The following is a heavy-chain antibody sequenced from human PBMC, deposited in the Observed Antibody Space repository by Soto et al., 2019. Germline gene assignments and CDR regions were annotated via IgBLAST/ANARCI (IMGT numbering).Heavy chain of an antibody. D-gene: IGHD4-17*01. Sequence: QVQLVQSGAEVKKPGASVKVSCKASGYTFTTYGISWVRQAPGQGLEWVGWISAYSGNTKYAQKLQARVTVTTDTSTSTAYMEVRRQRSDDTAVYYCARGRYGDYWGQGTLVTTSS. CDR1: GYTFTTYG. CDR2: ISAYSGNT. J-gene: IGHJ4*02. CDR3: ARGRYGDY. V-gene: IGHV1-18*01.